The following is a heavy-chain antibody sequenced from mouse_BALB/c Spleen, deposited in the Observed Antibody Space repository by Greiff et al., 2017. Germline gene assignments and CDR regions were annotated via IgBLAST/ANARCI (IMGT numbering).Heavy chain of an antibody. J-gene: IGHJ3*01. CDR1: GFSLTSYG. D-gene: IGHD1-1*01. CDR2: IWAGGST. V-gene: IGHV2-9*02. CDR3: ASYYYGSSVWFAY. Sequence: QVQLKESGPGLVAPSQSLSITCTVSGFSLTSYGVHWVRQPPGKGLEWLGVIWAGGSTNYNSALMSRLSISKDNSKSQVFLKMNSLQTDDTAMYYCASYYYGSSVWFAYWGQGTLVTVSA.